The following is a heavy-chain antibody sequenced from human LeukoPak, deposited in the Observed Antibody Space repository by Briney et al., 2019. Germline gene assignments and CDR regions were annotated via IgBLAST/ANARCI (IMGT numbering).Heavy chain of an antibody. CDR3: ARDPYSGSYGNYYYYYMDV. J-gene: IGHJ6*03. V-gene: IGHV3-66*01. Sequence: GGSLRLSCAASGFTVSSNYMSWVRQAPGKGLEWVSVIYSGGSTYYADSVKGRFTISRDNSKNTLYLQMNSLRAEDTAVYYCARDPYSGSYGNYYYYYMDVWGKGTTVTISS. CDR1: GFTVSSNY. D-gene: IGHD1-26*01. CDR2: IYSGGST.